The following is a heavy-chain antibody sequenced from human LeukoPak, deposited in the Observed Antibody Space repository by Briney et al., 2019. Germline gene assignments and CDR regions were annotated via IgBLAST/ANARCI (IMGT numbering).Heavy chain of an antibody. CDR3: ARARLGDFSFDY. V-gene: IGHV4-59*01. D-gene: IGHD2-21*02. Sequence: SETLSLTCAVYGGSFSGYYWSWIRQPPGKGLEWIGYIYYSGNTNNNPSLKSRVTVSVDTSKNQFSLKLSSVTAADTAVYYCARARLGDFSFDYWGQGTLVTVSS. CDR1: GGSFSGYY. CDR2: IYYSGNT. J-gene: IGHJ4*02.